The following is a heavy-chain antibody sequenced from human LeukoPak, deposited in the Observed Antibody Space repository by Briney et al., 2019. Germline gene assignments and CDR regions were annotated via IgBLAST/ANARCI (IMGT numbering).Heavy chain of an antibody. V-gene: IGHV3-66*02. Sequence: GGSLRLSCAASGFTVSSNYMIWVRQAPGKGLEWVSIIYTDGGTNYADTVKGRPTISRDNSKNTVSVQMNSLRPEDTAVYYCARGGYSYDRSPRYYFDSWGQGTLVSVSS. CDR2: IYTDGGT. J-gene: IGHJ4*02. CDR3: ARGGYSYDRSPRYYFDS. CDR1: GFTVSSNY. D-gene: IGHD3-22*01.